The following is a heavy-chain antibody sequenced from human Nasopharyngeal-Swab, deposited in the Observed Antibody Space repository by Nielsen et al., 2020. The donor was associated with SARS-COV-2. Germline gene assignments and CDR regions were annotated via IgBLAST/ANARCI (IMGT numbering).Heavy chain of an antibody. CDR3: ARDPAIAVYYYYYGMDV. CDR2: INPSGGST. V-gene: IGHV1-46*01. J-gene: IGHJ6*02. CDR1: GYTFTSYY. Sequence: ASVKVSCKASGYTFTSYYMHWARQAPGQGLEWMGIINPSGGSTSYAQKFQGRVTMTRDTSTSTVYMELSSLRSEDTAVYYCARDPAIAVYYYYYGMDVWGQGTTVTVSS. D-gene: IGHD5-18*01.